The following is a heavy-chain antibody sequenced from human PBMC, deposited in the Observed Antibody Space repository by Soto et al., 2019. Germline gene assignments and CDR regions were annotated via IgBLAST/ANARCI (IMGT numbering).Heavy chain of an antibody. Sequence: EVQLLESGGGLVQPGGSLRLSCAASGFTFSSYAMSWVRQAPGKGLEWGSAISGSGGSTYYADSVKGRYTISRDNPKNTLYLHMNSLRAEDTAVYYCAKDRAKVTTTYYYYYGMDVWGQGTTVTVSS. CDR1: GFTFSSYA. V-gene: IGHV3-23*01. D-gene: IGHD4-4*01. J-gene: IGHJ6*02. CDR2: ISGSGGST. CDR3: AKDRAKVTTTYYYYYGMDV.